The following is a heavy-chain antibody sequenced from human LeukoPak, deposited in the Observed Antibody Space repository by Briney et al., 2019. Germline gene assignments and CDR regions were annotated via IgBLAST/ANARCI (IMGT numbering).Heavy chain of an antibody. CDR1: GFTFDDYA. CDR3: ARDSLWMVRGVPVCLDY. D-gene: IGHD3-10*01. J-gene: IGHJ4*02. Sequence: GGSLRLSCAASGFTFDDYAMHWVRQAPGKGLEWVSGISWNSGSIGYADSVKGRFTISRDNAKNSLYLQMNSLRAEDTAVYYCARDSLWMVRGVPVCLDYWGQGTLVTVSS. V-gene: IGHV3-9*01. CDR2: ISWNSGSI.